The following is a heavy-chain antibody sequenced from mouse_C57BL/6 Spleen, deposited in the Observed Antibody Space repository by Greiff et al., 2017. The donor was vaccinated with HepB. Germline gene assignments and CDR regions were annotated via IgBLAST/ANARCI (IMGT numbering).Heavy chain of an antibody. CDR3: ARHALGDSNYYYAMDY. J-gene: IGHJ4*01. CDR1: GYAFSSYW. D-gene: IGHD2-5*01. CDR2: IYPGDGDT. V-gene: IGHV1-80*01. Sequence: VQLQQSGAELVKPGASVKISCKASGYAFSSYWMNWVKQRPGKGLEWIGQIYPGDGDTNYNGKFKGKATLTADKSSSTAYMQLSSLTSEDSAVYFCARHALGDSNYYYAMDYWGQGTSVTVSS.